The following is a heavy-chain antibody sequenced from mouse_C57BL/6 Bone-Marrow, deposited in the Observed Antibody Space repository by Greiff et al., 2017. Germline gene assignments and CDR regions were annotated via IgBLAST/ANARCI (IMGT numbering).Heavy chain of an antibody. CDR3: ARLGHYYGNRNDMDY. CDR2: INPSNGGT. CDR1: GYTFTSYW. V-gene: IGHV1-53*01. D-gene: IGHD1-1*01. J-gene: IGHJ4*01. Sequence: VQLQQPGTELVKPGASVKLSCKASGYTFTSYWMHWVKQRPGQGLEWIGNINPSNGGTTYNEKFKSKATLTVDNSSSTAYMQLSSLTSADSAVYSCARLGHYYGNRNDMDYWGQGTSVTVSS.